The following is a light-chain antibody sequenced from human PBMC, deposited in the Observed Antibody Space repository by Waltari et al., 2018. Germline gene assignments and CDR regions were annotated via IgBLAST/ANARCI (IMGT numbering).Light chain of an antibody. CDR3: QQYDTFSAT. CDR2: KAS. V-gene: IGKV1-5*03. Sequence: DLQMTQSPSTLSASVGDSVTISGRASESISRWLAWYQQRPGKASRLLIYKASRLESGVASRFSGSGSGTEFTLTITSLQPDDFATYYCQQYDTFSATFGPGTTVEI. CDR1: ESISRW. J-gene: IGKJ1*01.